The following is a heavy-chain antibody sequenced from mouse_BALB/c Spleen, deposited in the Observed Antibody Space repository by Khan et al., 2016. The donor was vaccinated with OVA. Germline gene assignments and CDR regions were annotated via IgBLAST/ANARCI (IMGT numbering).Heavy chain of an antibody. CDR1: GYTFTSNT. J-gene: IGHJ4*01. V-gene: IGHV1-4*01. CDR3: ARRTTVYSMDY. Sequence: QIQLVQSGAELARPGASVKMSCKASGYTFTSNTMHWVKQRPGQGLEWIGYINPNSAYTNYNQNFKDKATLTADKSSSTAYMQLSSLTSDDSAVYYCARRTTVYSMDYWGQGTSVTVSS. CDR2: INPNSAYT. D-gene: IGHD1-1*01.